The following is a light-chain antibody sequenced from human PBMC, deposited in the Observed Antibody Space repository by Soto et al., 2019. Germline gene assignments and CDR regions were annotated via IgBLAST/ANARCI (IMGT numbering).Light chain of an antibody. CDR2: KAS. V-gene: IGKV1-5*03. J-gene: IGKJ1*01. Sequence: DIQMTQSPSTLSASVGDRVTISCRASQRVGAWVAWFQQKPGQAPHVLIYKASTLQSGVPSRFNGTGSGTDFTLTISSLQPDDSATYYCQQYNRYWTFGQGTKVDIK. CDR3: QQYNRYWT. CDR1: QRVGAW.